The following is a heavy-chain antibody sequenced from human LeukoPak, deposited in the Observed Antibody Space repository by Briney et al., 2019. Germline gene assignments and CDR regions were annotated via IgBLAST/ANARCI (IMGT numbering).Heavy chain of an antibody. V-gene: IGHV4-4*09. Sequence: KTSETLSLTCTVSGGSISSYYWSWIRQPPGKGLEWIGYIYTSGSTNYNPPLKSRVTISVDTSKNQFSLKLSSVTAADTAVYYCARLAGSYTTYYYYMDVWAKGPRSPSP. CDR3: ARLAGSYTTYYYYMDV. CDR2: IYTSGST. CDR1: GGSISSYY. D-gene: IGHD1-26*01. J-gene: IGHJ6*03.